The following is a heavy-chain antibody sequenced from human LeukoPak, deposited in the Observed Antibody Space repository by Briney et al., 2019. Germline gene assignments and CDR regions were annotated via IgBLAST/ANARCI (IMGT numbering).Heavy chain of an antibody. D-gene: IGHD6-19*01. J-gene: IGHJ4*01. CDR1: GFTFSNSA. CDR2: LSGSGITT. V-gene: IGHV3-23*01. Sequence: GGSLRLSCAASGFTFSNSAMSWVRQAPGKGLEWVSTLSGSGITTYYADSVKGRFTISRDNSKNTLYLQMNSLRAEDTAVYYCAKGIYSSGWSYFDYWGHGTLITVSS. CDR3: AKGIYSSGWSYFDY.